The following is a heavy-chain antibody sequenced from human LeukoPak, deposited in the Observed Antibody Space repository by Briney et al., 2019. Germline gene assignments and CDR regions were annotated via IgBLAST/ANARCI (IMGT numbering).Heavy chain of an antibody. V-gene: IGHV3-23*01. CDR2: ISGSGGST. CDR1: GFTFGDCA. D-gene: IGHD3-10*01. J-gene: IGHJ4*02. CDR3: AKTRSYYFDY. Sequence: GGSLRLSCTASGFTFGDCAISWVRQAPGKGLEWVSAISGSGGSTYYADSVKGRFTISRDNSKNTLYLQMNSLRAEDTAVYYCAKTRSYYFDYWGQGTLVTVSS.